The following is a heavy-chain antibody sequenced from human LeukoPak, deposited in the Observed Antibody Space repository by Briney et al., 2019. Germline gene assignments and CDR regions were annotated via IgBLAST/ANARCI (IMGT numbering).Heavy chain of an antibody. V-gene: IGHV3-23*01. CDR3: AKEHSVLTMMRGLDS. D-gene: IGHD3-22*01. CDR1: GFTFSNYA. CDR2: ISVSGGSI. J-gene: IGHJ4*02. Sequence: GGSLRLSCAASGFTFSNYALHWVRQAPGKGLEWVSGISVSGGSIYYADSVTGRFTISRDNSKDTLYLQMNSLRVEDTALYYRAKEHSVLTMMRGLDSWGQGTLVTVSS.